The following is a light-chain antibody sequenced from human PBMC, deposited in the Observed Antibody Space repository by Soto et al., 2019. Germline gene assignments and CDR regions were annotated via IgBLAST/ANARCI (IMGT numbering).Light chain of an antibody. CDR1: QSIRISTS. J-gene: IGKJ4*01. CDR2: GAS. CDR3: QQYGNSPPT. Sequence: EIVLTQSPGTLSLSRGERATLSCRASQSIRISTSLAWYQHKPGQAPRLLISGASSRATGIPDRFSGSGSGTDFTLTISRLEPEDSAVYYCQQYGNSPPTFGGGTKVEIK. V-gene: IGKV3-20*01.